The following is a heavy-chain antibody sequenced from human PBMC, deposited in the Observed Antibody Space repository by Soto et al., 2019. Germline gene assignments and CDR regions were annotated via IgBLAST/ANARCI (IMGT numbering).Heavy chain of an antibody. Sequence: VASVKVSCKASGYTFTSYGISWVRQAPGQGLEWMGWISAYNGNTNYAQKLQGRVTMTTDTSTSTAYMELRSLRSDDTAVYYCARVQGQRDGYNYVYWGQGTLVTVSS. CDR2: ISAYNGNT. D-gene: IGHD5-12*01. CDR1: GYTFTSYG. V-gene: IGHV1-18*01. CDR3: ARVQGQRDGYNYVY. J-gene: IGHJ4*02.